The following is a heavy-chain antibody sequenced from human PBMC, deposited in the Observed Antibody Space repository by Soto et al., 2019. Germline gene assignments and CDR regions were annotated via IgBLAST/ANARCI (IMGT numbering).Heavy chain of an antibody. Sequence: QVQLQQSGSGLVKPSQTLSLTCVMSGDGFSSSSVARNWFRQSPSRGLEWLGRTFYRSKWYSEYAVSVKSRITINPDASKNQFSLQLNSVSPEDTALYYCARGKNTAFDFWGQGTLVTVSS. CDR1: GDGFSSSSVA. D-gene: IGHD2-21*02. CDR2: TFYRSKWYS. CDR3: ARGKNTAFDF. J-gene: IGHJ4*02. V-gene: IGHV6-1*01.